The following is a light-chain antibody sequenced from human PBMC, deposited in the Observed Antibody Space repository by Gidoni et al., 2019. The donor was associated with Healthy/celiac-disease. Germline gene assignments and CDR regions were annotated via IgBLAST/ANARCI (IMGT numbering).Light chain of an antibody. CDR1: SRDAGGYNY. Sequence: QSALPQPASVSGSPGQSITISRTGTSRDAGGYNYVSWYQQHPGKAPKLMIYEVSNRPSGVSNRFSGSKSGNTASLTSSGLQAEDEADYYCSSYTSSSTVVFGGGTKLTVL. CDR2: EVS. V-gene: IGLV2-14*01. J-gene: IGLJ2*01. CDR3: SSYTSSSTVV.